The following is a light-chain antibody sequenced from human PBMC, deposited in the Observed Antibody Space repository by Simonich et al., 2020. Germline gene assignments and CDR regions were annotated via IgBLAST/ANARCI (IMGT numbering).Light chain of an antibody. CDR3: CSYAGSSNWV. J-gene: IGLJ3*02. CDR2: EGS. V-gene: IGLV2-23*01. Sequence: QSALTQPASVSGSPGQSITISCTGTSSDVGSYNIVSWYQQHPGKAPKLMIYEGSKRPSGVSHRFSGSKSGNTASLTIAGLQAEDEADYYCCSYAGSSNWVFGGGTKLTVL. CDR1: SSDVGSYNI.